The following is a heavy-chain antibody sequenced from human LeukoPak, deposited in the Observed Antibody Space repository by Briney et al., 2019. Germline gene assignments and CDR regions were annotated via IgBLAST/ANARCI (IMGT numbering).Heavy chain of an antibody. Sequence: SETLSLTCTVSGGSISSSSYYWGWIRQPPGKGLEWIGTIFYSGITYYNPSLKSRITISVDASKNQFSLKPNSVTAADTAVYYCVRRRLRPKAFDIWGQGTMVTVSS. V-gene: IGHV4-39*01. CDR2: IFYSGIT. CDR3: VRRRLRPKAFDI. J-gene: IGHJ3*02. D-gene: IGHD4-17*01. CDR1: GGSISSSSYY.